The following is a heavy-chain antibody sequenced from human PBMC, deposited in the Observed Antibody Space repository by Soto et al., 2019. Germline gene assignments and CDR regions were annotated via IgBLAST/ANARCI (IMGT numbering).Heavy chain of an antibody. Sequence: GGSLRLSCAASGFTFRTFAVTWVRQAPGKGLEWVSSISGSGGNTYYADSVKGRFTISRDNSKNTLFLQMNSLRAEDTAVYYCAKIGLYGSGSYYDFWGQGTLVTVSS. D-gene: IGHD3-10*01. V-gene: IGHV3-23*01. CDR1: GFTFRTFA. J-gene: IGHJ4*02. CDR3: AKIGLYGSGSYYDF. CDR2: ISGSGGNT.